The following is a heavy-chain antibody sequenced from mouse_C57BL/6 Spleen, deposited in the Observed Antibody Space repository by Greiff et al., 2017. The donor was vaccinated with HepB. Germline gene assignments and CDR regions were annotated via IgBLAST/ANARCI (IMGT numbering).Heavy chain of an antibody. CDR3: ARGGYYDY. V-gene: IGHV1-54*01. D-gene: IGHD1-1*01. Sequence: VQLQQSGAELVRPGTSVKVSCKASGYAFTNYLIEWVKQRPGQGLEWVGVINPGCGGTNYTEKFKGKATLTADKSSSTAYMQLSSLTSEDSAVYYCARGGYYDYWGQGTTLTVSS. J-gene: IGHJ2*01. CDR1: GYAFTNYL. CDR2: INPGCGGT.